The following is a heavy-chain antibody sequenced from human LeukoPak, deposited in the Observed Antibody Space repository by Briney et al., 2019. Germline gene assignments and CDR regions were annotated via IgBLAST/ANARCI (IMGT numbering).Heavy chain of an antibody. J-gene: IGHJ3*02. CDR2: TNPISGYT. Sequence: GASVKASCKXSGYTFTSYDINWVRQATGQGLEWMEWTNPISGYTGYAQKFQGRVTMTRDTSISTAYMELSSLRSEDTAVYFCARGNRLYTSSWSSLAFDIWGQGTMVTVSS. CDR1: GYTFTSYD. V-gene: IGHV1-8*01. D-gene: IGHD6-13*01. CDR3: ARGNRLYTSSWSSLAFDI.